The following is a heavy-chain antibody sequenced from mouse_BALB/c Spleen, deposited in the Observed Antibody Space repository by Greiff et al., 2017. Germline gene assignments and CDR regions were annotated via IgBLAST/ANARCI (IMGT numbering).Heavy chain of an antibody. J-gene: IGHJ2*01. CDR1: GFTFSSYT. D-gene: IGHD1-2*01. CDR3: TRDHTTAYFDY. CDR2: ISSGGSYT. Sequence: EVQLVESGGGLVKPGGSLKLSCAASGFTFSSYTMSWVRQTPEKRLEWVATISSGGSYTYYPDSVKGRFTISRDNAKNTLYLQMSSLKSEDTAMYYCTRDHTTAYFDYWGQGTTLTVSS. V-gene: IGHV5-6-4*01.